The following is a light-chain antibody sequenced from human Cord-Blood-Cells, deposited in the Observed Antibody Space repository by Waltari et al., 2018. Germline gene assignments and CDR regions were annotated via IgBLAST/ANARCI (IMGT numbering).Light chain of an antibody. V-gene: IGLV2-23*01. J-gene: IGLJ3*02. Sequence: QPALPQPAPVSGSPGQSTTISCPGTSSYVGSLTLVSWYQQHPGKAPKLMIYEGSKRPSGVSNRFSGSKSGNTASLTISGLQAEDEADYYCCSYAGSSNWVFGGGTKLTVL. CDR3: CSYAGSSNWV. CDR2: EGS. CDR1: SSYVGSLTL.